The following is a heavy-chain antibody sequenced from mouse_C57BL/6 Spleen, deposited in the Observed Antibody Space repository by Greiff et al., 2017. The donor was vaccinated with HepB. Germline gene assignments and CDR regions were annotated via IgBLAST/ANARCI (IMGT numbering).Heavy chain of an antibody. D-gene: IGHD1-1*01. V-gene: IGHV5-9*01. CDR1: GFTFSSYT. Sequence: EVMLVESGGGLVKPGGSLKLSCAASGFTFSSYTMSWVRQTPEKRLEWVATISGGGGNTYYPDSVKGRFTISRDNAKNTLYLQMSSLRSEDTALYYCARHPVTTRAMDYWGQGTSVTVSS. CDR2: ISGGGGNT. J-gene: IGHJ4*01. CDR3: ARHPVTTRAMDY.